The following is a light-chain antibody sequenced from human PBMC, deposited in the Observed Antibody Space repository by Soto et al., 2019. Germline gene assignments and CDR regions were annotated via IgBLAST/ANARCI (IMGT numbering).Light chain of an antibody. V-gene: IGKV3-20*01. CDR3: QQYGSSRMYT. Sequence: EIVLTQSPGTLSLSPGERATLSCRASQSVSSRYLAWYQQKPGQAPRLLIYGASSRVTGIPDRFSGSGSGTDLTLTISRLEPEDFAVYSCQQYGSSRMYTFGQGTKLEIK. CDR1: QSVSSRY. J-gene: IGKJ2*01. CDR2: GAS.